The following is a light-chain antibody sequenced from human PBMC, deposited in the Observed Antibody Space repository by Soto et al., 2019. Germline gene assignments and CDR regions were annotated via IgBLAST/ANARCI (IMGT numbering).Light chain of an antibody. J-gene: IGLJ2*01. CDR2: LNSDGSH. V-gene: IGLV4-69*01. Sequence: QLVLTQSPSAPASLGASVKLTCTLSSGHSNYAIAWHQQQSYKGPRYLMKLNSDGSHSKGDGIPDRFSGSSSGAERYLTISSIQSGDGADYYCQTGGSGIVVFRGGTKLTVL. CDR1: SGHSNYA. CDR3: QTGGSGIVV.